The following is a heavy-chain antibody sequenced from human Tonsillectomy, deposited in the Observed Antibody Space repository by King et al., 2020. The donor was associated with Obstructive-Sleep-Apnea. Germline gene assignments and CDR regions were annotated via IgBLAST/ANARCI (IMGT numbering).Heavy chain of an antibody. V-gene: IGHV4-59*01. CDR2: IYYSGSS. Sequence: QLQESGPGLVKPSETLSLTCTVSGGSISSYYWSWIRQPPGKGLEWIGYIYYSGSSNYNPSLKSRVTISVDTSKNQFSLILSSVTAADTAVYYCARAPYGSGIIDWFDPWGQGTLVTVSS. CDR3: ARAPYGSGIIDWFDP. CDR1: GGSISSYY. D-gene: IGHD3-10*01. J-gene: IGHJ5*02.